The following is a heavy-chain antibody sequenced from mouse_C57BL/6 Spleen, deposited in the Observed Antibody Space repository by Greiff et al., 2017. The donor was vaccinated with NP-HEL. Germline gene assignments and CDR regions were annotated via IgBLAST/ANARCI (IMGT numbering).Heavy chain of an antibody. CDR3: TRGYYYGSSYFDY. Sequence: QVQLQQSGAELVRPGASVTLSCKASGYTFTDYEMHWVKQTPVHGLEWIGAIDPETGGTAYNQKFKGKAILTADKSSSTAYMELRSLTSEDSAVYYCTRGYYYGSSYFDYWGQGTTLTVSS. CDR1: GYTFTDYE. J-gene: IGHJ2*01. D-gene: IGHD1-1*01. CDR2: IDPETGGT. V-gene: IGHV1-15*01.